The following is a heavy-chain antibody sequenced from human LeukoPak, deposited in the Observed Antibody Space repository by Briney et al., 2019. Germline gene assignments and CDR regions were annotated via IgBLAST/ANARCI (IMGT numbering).Heavy chain of an antibody. D-gene: IGHD6-6*01. J-gene: IGHJ3*02. Sequence: SETLSLTCTVSGGSISSYYWSWIRQPAGKGLKWIGRIYASGSTNYNPSLKSRVTMSVDTSKNQFSLKLTSVTAADTAVYYCAREYSSSSGKNTFDIWGQGTMVTVSS. V-gene: IGHV4-4*07. CDR1: GGSISSYY. CDR3: AREYSSSSGKNTFDI. CDR2: IYASGST.